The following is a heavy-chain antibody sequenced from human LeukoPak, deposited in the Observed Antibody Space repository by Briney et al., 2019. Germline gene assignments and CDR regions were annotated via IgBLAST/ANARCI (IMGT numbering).Heavy chain of an antibody. Sequence: ASVKVSCKASGGTFSSYAISWVRQAPGQGLEWRGGIIPIFGTANYAQKFQGRVTITADESTSTAYMELSSLRSEDTAVYYCARGGYYDILTGYYKYNWFDPWGQGTLVTVSS. CDR2: IIPIFGTA. V-gene: IGHV1-69*01. CDR1: GGTFSSYA. D-gene: IGHD3-9*01. J-gene: IGHJ5*02. CDR3: ARGGYYDILTGYYKYNWFDP.